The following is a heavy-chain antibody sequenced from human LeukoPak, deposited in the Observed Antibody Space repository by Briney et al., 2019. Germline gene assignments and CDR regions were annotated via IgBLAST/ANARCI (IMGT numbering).Heavy chain of an antibody. Sequence: GRSLRLSCAASGFTFSSYGMHWVRQAPGKGLEWVAVIWYDGSNKYYADSVKGRFTISRDNSKNTLYLQMNSLRAEDTAVYYCARDLGARGVFWFDPWGQGTLVTVSS. CDR3: ARDLGARGVFWFDP. CDR2: IWYDGSNK. CDR1: GFTFSSYG. V-gene: IGHV3-30*19. D-gene: IGHD3-16*01. J-gene: IGHJ5*02.